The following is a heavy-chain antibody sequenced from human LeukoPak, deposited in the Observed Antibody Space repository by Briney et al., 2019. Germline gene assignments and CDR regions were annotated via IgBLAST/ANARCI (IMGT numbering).Heavy chain of an antibody. Sequence: ASVKVSCKASGYTFTGYYMHWVRQAPGQELEWMGWIHPSTGNPTYAQGFTGRFVFSLDTSVSTTYLQISSLKAEDTAVYFCARAFQSLGGLSLPDYWGQGTLVTVSS. CDR1: GYTFTGYY. CDR2: IHPSTGNP. CDR3: ARAFQSLGGLSLPDY. V-gene: IGHV7-4-1*02. D-gene: IGHD3-16*02. J-gene: IGHJ4*02.